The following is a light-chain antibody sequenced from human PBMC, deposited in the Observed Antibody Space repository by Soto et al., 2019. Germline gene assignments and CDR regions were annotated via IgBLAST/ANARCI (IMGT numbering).Light chain of an antibody. CDR1: QNVDSTY. J-gene: IGKJ2*01. CDR2: GST. V-gene: IGKV3-15*01. CDR3: QQYNNWPPYT. Sequence: DIVLTQSPGTLSLSPGERATLSCRASQNVDSTYLAWYQQKPGQAPRLVIYGSTRRAPGVPDRFSGSGSGTEFTLTISSLQSEDFAVYYCQQYNNWPPYTFGQGTKVDIK.